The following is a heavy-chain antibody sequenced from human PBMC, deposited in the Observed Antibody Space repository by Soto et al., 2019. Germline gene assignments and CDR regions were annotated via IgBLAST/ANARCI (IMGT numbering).Heavy chain of an antibody. CDR2: IYYSGSSGST. Sequence: KPSETLSLTCTVSGVSISSYYWTWTRQPPGKGLEWIGYIYYSGSSGSTNYSPSLKSRVTMSADTSKNQFSLKLSSVTAADTAVYYCARMNQLAPKRNAFDIWGQGTMVTVSS. J-gene: IGHJ3*02. D-gene: IGHD1-1*01. CDR3: ARMNQLAPKRNAFDI. V-gene: IGHV4-59*01. CDR1: GVSISSYY.